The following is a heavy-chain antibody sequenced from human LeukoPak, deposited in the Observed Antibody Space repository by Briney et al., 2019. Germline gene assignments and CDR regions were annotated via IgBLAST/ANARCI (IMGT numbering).Heavy chain of an antibody. CDR1: GFRFDDYG. Sequence: GGSLRLSCAASGFRFDDYGMSWVRHVPGKGLEWVSGTNWDGASTGYADSVKGRFTISRDNPKNTLYLQMTSLRDEDTAVYLCAGIDPDAGKSQGGRRLPLPNYCYYSLDAWGQGTPVTVSS. CDR2: TNWDGAST. CDR3: AGIDPDAGKSQGGRRLPLPNYCYYSLDA. D-gene: IGHD2-15*01. V-gene: IGHV3-20*04. J-gene: IGHJ6*02.